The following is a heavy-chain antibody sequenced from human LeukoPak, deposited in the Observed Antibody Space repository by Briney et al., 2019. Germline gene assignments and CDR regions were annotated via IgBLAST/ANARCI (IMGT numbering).Heavy chain of an antibody. J-gene: IGHJ4*02. CDR2: INPNSGGT. Sequence: ASVKVSCKASGYTFTGYYMHWVRQAPGQGLEWMGRINPNSGGTNYAQKFQGRVTMTRDTSISTAYMELSRLRSDDTAVHYCAREGYCTDGVCYPFGYWGQGTLVTVSS. CDR1: GYTFTGYY. V-gene: IGHV1-2*06. CDR3: AREGYCTDGVCYPFGY. D-gene: IGHD2-8*01.